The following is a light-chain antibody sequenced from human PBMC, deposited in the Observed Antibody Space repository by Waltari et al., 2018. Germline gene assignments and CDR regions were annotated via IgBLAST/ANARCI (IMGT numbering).Light chain of an antibody. CDR1: QSITNW. CDR3: QQYDNYWT. CDR2: RAS. Sequence: DIQMTQSPSTLSASVGDRVTITCRASQSITNWLAWYQQKPGKAPKLLIYRASNLESGLPSSFSGSGSGTEFTLTISSLQTDDFATYYCQQYDNYWTFGQGTKVEIK. V-gene: IGKV1-5*03. J-gene: IGKJ1*01.